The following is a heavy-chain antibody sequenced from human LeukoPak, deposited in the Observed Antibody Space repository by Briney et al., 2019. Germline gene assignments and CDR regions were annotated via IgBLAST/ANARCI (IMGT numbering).Heavy chain of an antibody. CDR2: ISSSSSYI. Sequence: PGGSLRLSCAASGFTFSSYSMNWVRQAPGKGLEWVSSISSSSSYIYYADSVKGRFTISRDNAKNSLYLQMNSLRAEDTAVYYCARDKLVVEGAFDIWGQGTMVTVSS. CDR1: GFTFSSYS. D-gene: IGHD2-8*02. CDR3: ARDKLVVEGAFDI. J-gene: IGHJ3*02. V-gene: IGHV3-21*01.